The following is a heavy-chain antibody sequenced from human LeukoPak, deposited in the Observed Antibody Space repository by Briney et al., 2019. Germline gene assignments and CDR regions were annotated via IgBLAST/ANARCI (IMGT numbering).Heavy chain of an antibody. CDR2: TTGSGDKL. Sequence: GGSLRLSCTASGSTFRSYALSWVRQAPGKGLEWVSATTGSGDKLFYADSVKGRFTISRDNSKNTLYLQMDNLRAEDTAVYYCARYENGGIDYWGQGTLVTVSS. V-gene: IGHV3-23*01. CDR3: ARYENGGIDY. J-gene: IGHJ4*02. D-gene: IGHD2-15*01. CDR1: GSTFRSYA.